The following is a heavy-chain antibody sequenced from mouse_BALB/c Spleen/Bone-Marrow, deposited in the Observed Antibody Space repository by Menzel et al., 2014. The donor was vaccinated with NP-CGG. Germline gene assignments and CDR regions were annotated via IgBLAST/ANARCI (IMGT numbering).Heavy chain of an antibody. D-gene: IGHD1-1*01. V-gene: IGHV1-31*01. CDR1: GYPFIGYY. J-gene: IGHJ4*01. Sequence: EVKLVESGPELVKPGASVKISCEASGYPFIGYYIHWVKQRHVKSLEWIGRINPYNGIFIYNQNFKDKATLTVDKSSDTAYMELHNLTFEDSADYYCAGSCNYYGGNYYAMDYWGQGTSVTVSS. CDR3: AGSCNYYGGNYYAMDY. CDR2: INPYNGIF.